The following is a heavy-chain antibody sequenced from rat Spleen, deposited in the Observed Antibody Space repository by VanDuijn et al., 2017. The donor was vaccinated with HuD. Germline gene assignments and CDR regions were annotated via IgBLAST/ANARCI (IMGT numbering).Heavy chain of an antibody. CDR3: TRGPPRDDGSYYYGYYFDY. CDR1: GFSLTTYN. Sequence: QVQLKESGPSLVQPSQTLSLTCTVSGFSLTTYNVHWVRQPTGKGLEWMGIIWTGGMTNYNSALKSRLSISRDISKSQVFLKMNSLQTEDTAIYFCTRGPPRDDGSYYYGYYFDYWGQGVMVTVSS. CDR2: IWTGGMT. D-gene: IGHD1-12*02. V-gene: IGHV2-30*01. J-gene: IGHJ2*01.